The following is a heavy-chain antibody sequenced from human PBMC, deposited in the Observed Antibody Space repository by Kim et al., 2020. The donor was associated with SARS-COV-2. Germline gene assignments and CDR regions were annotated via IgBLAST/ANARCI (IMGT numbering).Heavy chain of an antibody. Sequence: SVKVSCKASGGTFSSYAISWVRQAPGQGLEWMGGIIPIFGTANYAQKFQGRVTITADESTSTAYMELSSLRSEDTAVYYCARVRFLEWLFAYYYYGMDVWGQGTAVTVSS. CDR2: IIPIFGTA. V-gene: IGHV1-69*13. D-gene: IGHD3-3*01. J-gene: IGHJ6*02. CDR3: ARVRFLEWLFAYYYYGMDV. CDR1: GGTFSSYA.